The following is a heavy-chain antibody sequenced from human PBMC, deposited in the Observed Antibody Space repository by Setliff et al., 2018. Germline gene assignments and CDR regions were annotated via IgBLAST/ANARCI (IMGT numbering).Heavy chain of an antibody. CDR1: GFTFSSYA. J-gene: IGHJ5*02. V-gene: IGHV3-30*04. Sequence: GGSLRLSCAASGFTFSSYAMSWVRQAPGKGLEWVAVISYDGSNKYYADSVKGRFTISRDNSKNTLYLQMNSLRAEDTAVYYCARDRGRDYDFWSGYNWFDPWGQGTLVTVSS. CDR3: ARDRGRDYDFWSGYNWFDP. D-gene: IGHD3-3*01. CDR2: ISYDGSNK.